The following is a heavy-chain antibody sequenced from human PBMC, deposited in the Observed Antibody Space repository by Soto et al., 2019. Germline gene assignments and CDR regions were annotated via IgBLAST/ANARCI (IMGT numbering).Heavy chain of an antibody. CDR2: IIPIFGTA. CDR1: GGTFSSYA. CDR3: ARDRVKLQLLRYYYYYGMDV. V-gene: IGHV1-69*06. J-gene: IGHJ6*02. Sequence: SVKVSCKASGGTFSSYAISWVRQAPGQGLEWMGGIIPIFGTANYAQEFQGRVTITADKSTSTAYMELSSLRSEDTAVYYCARDRVKLQLLRYYYYYGMDVWGQGTTVTVSS. D-gene: IGHD5-12*01.